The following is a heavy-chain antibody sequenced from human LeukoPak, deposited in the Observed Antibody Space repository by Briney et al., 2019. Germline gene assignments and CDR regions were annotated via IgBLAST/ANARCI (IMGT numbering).Heavy chain of an antibody. D-gene: IGHD3-22*01. Sequence: PGGSLRLSCAASGFTSSSYWMTWVRLAPGKGLEWVANIKEDGGEQYSVDSVKGRFTISRDNAKNSLYLQMNSLRAEDTAVYYCARDPYYHDNSFGAFDVWGQGTMVTVSS. CDR3: ARDPYYHDNSFGAFDV. J-gene: IGHJ3*01. CDR2: IKEDGGEQ. V-gene: IGHV3-7*01. CDR1: GFTSSSYW.